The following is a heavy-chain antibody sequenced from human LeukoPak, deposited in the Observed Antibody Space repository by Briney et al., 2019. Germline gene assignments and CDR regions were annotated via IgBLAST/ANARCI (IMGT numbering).Heavy chain of an antibody. CDR3: ARDGSSGWPPLYYDYYMDV. CDR1: GFTFSSYE. CDR2: ISSSGSTI. J-gene: IGHJ6*03. Sequence: PGGSLRLSCAASGFTFSSYEMNWVRQAPGKGLEWVSYISSSGSTIYYADSVKGRFTISRDNAKNSLYLQMNSLRAEDTAVYYCARDGSSGWPPLYYDYYMDVWGKGTTVTVSS. D-gene: IGHD6-19*01. V-gene: IGHV3-48*03.